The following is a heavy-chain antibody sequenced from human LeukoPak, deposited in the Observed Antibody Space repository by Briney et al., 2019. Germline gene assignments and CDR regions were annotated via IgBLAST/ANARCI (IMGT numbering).Heavy chain of an antibody. CDR3: ASSGSSGGYFDL. V-gene: IGHV4-4*07. CDR1: GGSISSYY. J-gene: IGHJ2*01. Sequence: SETLSLTCTVSGGSISSYYWSWIRQPAGKGLEWIGRIYTSGSTNYNPSLKSRVTMSVDTSKNQFSLKLSSVTAADTAVYYCASSGSSGGYFDLWRRGTLVTVSS. CDR2: IYTSGST. D-gene: IGHD1-26*01.